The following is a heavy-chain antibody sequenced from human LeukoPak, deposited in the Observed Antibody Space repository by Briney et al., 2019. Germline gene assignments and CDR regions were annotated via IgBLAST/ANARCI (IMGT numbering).Heavy chain of an antibody. V-gene: IGHV1-46*01. J-gene: IGHJ3*02. CDR3: ARAITRGSSDAFDM. Sequence: ASVKVSCKASGYTFTTYYMHWVRQAPGQGLEWMGKNNPSTGSTIYAQNFQGRVTMTRDMSTSTVYMELSSLRSEDTAVYYCARAITRGSSDAFDMWGQGTMVTVSS. CDR1: GYTFTTYY. D-gene: IGHD1-26*01. CDR2: NNPSTGST.